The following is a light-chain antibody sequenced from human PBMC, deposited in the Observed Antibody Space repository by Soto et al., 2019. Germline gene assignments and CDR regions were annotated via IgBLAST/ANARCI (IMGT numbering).Light chain of an antibody. CDR3: LQRSDWPLT. Sequence: DIILTQSPDTLSLSPGERATLSCRASQNIRTFLAWYQQKPGQAPRLLISDASYRATGIPPRFSGSGSGTDFTLTISSLEPEDFAVDDGLQRSDWPLTFGGGSKVEI. CDR1: QNIRTF. CDR2: DAS. J-gene: IGKJ4*01. V-gene: IGKV3-11*01.